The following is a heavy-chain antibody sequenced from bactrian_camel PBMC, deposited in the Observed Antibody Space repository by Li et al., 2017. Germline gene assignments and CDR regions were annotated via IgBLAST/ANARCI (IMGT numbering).Heavy chain of an antibody. Sequence: VQLVESGGGSVQAGGSLRLSCAASGSTVSRKCMAWFRQAPGKEREGVTAIFDRTKSAYYVDSVKGRFTISQDTSKNTVYLQMNNLKPEDTAKYYCAAARRSSDFRGFDYRGQGTQVTV. V-gene: IGHV3-3*01. CDR1: GSTVSRKC. CDR2: IFDRTKSA. CDR3: AAARRSSDFRGFDY. D-gene: IGHD4*01. J-gene: IGHJ4*01.